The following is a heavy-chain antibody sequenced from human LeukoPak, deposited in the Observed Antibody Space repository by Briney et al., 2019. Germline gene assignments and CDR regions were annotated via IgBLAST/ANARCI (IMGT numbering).Heavy chain of an antibody. CDR2: INHSGST. CDR3: ARGLTYGY. Sequence: PSETLSLTCAAYGGSFSGYYWSWIRQPPGKGLEWIGEINHSGSTNYNPSLKSRVTISVDTSKNQSSLKLSSVTAADTAVYYCARGLTYGYWGQGTLVTVSS. V-gene: IGHV4-34*01. J-gene: IGHJ4*02. D-gene: IGHD2-8*01. CDR1: GGSFSGYY.